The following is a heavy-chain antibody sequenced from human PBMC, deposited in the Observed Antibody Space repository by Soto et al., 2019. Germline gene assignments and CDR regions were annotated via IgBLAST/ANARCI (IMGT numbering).Heavy chain of an antibody. CDR1: GFTFSNYW. CDR2: ISTDASST. D-gene: IGHD2-2*01. J-gene: IGHJ1*01. Sequence: EVQLVESGGGLVQPGGSLRLSCAASGFTFSNYWMHWVRQAPGKGLVWVSSISTDASSTSYADPVKGRFTISRDNAKNTLDLQMNSVRAEDTAVYYCARMPNKSPQNWGQGTLVIVS. CDR3: ARMPNKSPQN. V-gene: IGHV3-74*01.